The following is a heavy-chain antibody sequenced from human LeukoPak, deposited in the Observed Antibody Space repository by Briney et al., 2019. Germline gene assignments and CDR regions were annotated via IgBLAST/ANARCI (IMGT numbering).Heavy chain of an antibody. CDR2: ISDGAFYT. CDR3: ARDYRDLDY. D-gene: IGHD3-16*02. CDR1: GFTFSSYA. Sequence: GSLRLSCAASGFTFSSYAMSWVRQAPGKGLEWVSSISDGAFYTYYADSVKGRFTISRDNSKNTLYLQMNSLRAEDTAVYYCARDYRDLDYWGQGTLVTVSS. J-gene: IGHJ4*02. V-gene: IGHV3-23*01.